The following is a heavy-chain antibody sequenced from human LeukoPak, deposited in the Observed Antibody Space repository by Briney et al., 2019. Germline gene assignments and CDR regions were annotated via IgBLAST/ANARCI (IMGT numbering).Heavy chain of an antibody. V-gene: IGHV1-18*01. CDR1: GYTFTSYG. CDR3: ARDQKGFYSSSWKWFDP. CDR2: ISAYNGNT. D-gene: IGHD6-6*01. Sequence: GASVKVSCKASGYTFTSYGISWVRQAPGQGLEWMGWISAYNGNTNYAQKFQGRVTMTRDTSISTAYMELSRLRSDDTAVYYCARDQKGFYSSSWKWFDPWGQGTLVTVSS. J-gene: IGHJ5*02.